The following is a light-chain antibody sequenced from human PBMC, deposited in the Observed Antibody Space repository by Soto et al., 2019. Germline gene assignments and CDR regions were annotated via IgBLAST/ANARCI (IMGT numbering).Light chain of an antibody. CDR2: GAS. J-gene: IGKJ1*01. CDR1: QSVSSSY. CDR3: QQYGNLPRT. V-gene: IGKV3-20*01. Sequence: EIVLTQSAGTLSLSPGERSTLSCRSSQSVSSSYLAWYQQKPGQAPRLLIYGASTRATGIPDRFSGGGSGTDFTLTISRLEPEDFAVYYCQQYGNLPRTFGQGTKVDIK.